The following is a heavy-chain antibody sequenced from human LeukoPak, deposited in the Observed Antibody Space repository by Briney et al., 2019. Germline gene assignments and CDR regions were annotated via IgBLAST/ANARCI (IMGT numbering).Heavy chain of an antibody. CDR2: ISYDGSNK. D-gene: IGHD6-19*01. CDR1: GFTFSSYA. CDR3: ARNGAVAWYYFDY. V-gene: IGHV3-30*04. J-gene: IGHJ4*02. Sequence: GMSLRLCCAASGFTFSSYAMHWVRQAPGKGLEWLPVISYDGSNKYYADSVKGRFTISRDDSKNTLYLQMNSLRAEDTAVYYCARNGAVAWYYFDYWGQGTLVTVSS.